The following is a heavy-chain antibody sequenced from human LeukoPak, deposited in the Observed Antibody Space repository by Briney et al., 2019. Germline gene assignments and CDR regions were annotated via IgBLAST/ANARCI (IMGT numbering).Heavy chain of an antibody. D-gene: IGHD3-22*01. V-gene: IGHV3-74*01. J-gene: IGHJ4*02. Sequence: GGSLRLSCTASGFSFSGHWMHWARQLPGKGLVWVSRISPTGSTTSYADSVKGRFTVSRDNAKNTLYLQVNNLRAEDTAVYYCAKAPSYYDDSSGYFYYFDYWGPGTLVTVSS. CDR1: GFSFSGHW. CDR2: ISPTGSTT. CDR3: AKAPSYYDDSSGYFYYFDY.